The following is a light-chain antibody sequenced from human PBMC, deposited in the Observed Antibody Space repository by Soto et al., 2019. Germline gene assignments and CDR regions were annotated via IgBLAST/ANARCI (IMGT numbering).Light chain of an antibody. Sequence: QSVLTQPPSVSGSPGQSVTISCTGTSSDIGSYNRVSWYQQPPGTAPKLMIYEVSNRPSGVPDRVSGSKSGNTASLTISGLQAEDEADYYCASYIPTITRFVFGTGTQLTVL. J-gene: IGLJ7*01. CDR2: EVS. CDR3: ASYIPTITRFV. V-gene: IGLV2-18*02. CDR1: SSDIGSYNR.